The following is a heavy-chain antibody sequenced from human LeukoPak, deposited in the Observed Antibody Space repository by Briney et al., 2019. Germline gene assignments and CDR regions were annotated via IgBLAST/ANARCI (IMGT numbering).Heavy chain of an antibody. D-gene: IGHD4-23*01. CDR1: GYTFTSYG. V-gene: IGHV1-18*04. CDR3: ARDYCDYGGAGAFDI. Sequence: ASVKVSCKASGYTFTSYGISWVRQAPGQGLEWMGWISAYNGDTNYAQKLQGRVTMTTDTSTSTAYMELRRLRSDDTAVYYCARDYCDYGGAGAFDIWGQGTMVTVSS. CDR2: ISAYNGDT. J-gene: IGHJ3*02.